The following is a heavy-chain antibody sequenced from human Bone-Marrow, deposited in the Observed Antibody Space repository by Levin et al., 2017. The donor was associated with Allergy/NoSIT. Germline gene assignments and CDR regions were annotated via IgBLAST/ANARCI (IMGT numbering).Heavy chain of an antibody. Sequence: GESLKISCAASGFTFNNYWMNWVRQAPGKGLEWVANIKQDGSEKYYVDSVKGRFTISRDNAKNSLYLQMNSLRAEDTAVYYCARARLTGSTGAGGYWGQGTLVTVSS. CDR1: GFTFNNYW. V-gene: IGHV3-7*04. CDR2: IKQDGSEK. CDR3: ARARLTGSTGAGGY. D-gene: IGHD1-14*01. J-gene: IGHJ4*02.